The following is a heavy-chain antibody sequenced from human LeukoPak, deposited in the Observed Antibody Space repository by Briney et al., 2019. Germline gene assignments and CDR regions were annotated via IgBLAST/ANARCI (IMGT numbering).Heavy chain of an antibody. Sequence: GQSLRLSCAASGFTFTRYAMAWVRRAPGKGLERVSTISGSGGTTYYPDSVKGRFTISRDNSNNTLYLQMNSLDADDTALYYCAKGFGDTTFGVVTAYDYWGQGILVTVSS. CDR3: AKGFGDTTFGVVTAYDY. D-gene: IGHD3-3*01. CDR2: ISGSGGTT. V-gene: IGHV3-23*01. J-gene: IGHJ4*02. CDR1: GFTFTRYA.